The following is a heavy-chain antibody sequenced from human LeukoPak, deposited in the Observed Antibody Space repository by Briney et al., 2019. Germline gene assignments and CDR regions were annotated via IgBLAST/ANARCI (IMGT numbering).Heavy chain of an antibody. CDR3: AKSSYYDSSGYYREYYFDF. J-gene: IGHJ4*02. Sequence: GGSLRLSCAASRFTFSTYGMSWVRQAPGKGLEWVSSISGSGGSTNYADSVKGRFTISRDNSKNALYLQMNSLRDEDTAVYYCAKSSYYDSSGYYREYYFDFWGQGTLVTVSS. D-gene: IGHD3-22*01. V-gene: IGHV3-23*01. CDR2: ISGSGGST. CDR1: RFTFSTYG.